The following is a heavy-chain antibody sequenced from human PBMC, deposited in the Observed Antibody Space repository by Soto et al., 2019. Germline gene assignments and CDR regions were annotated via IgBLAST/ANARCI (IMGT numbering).Heavy chain of an antibody. V-gene: IGHV1-69*01. CDR1: GGTFSTYS. J-gene: IGHJ6*02. CDR3: AIGGRYTKSAFNYGMDV. CDR2: SLPIFGTS. D-gene: IGHD1-20*01. Sequence: QVQLVQSGAEVKKPGSSVKVSCKASGGTFSTYSISWVRQAPGQGLEWMGESLPIFGTSHYAQNFQGRVRITADESTSTVYMQLSSLRSDDTAVYYSAIGGRYTKSAFNYGMDVWGQATTVTASS.